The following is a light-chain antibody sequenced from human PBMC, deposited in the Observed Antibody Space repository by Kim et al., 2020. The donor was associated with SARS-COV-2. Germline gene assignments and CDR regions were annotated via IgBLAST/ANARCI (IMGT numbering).Light chain of an antibody. Sequence: APSKRQTRPCFFSQSINNNYLGWYQQKPGQAPKLLFYWASNRAFGVPDRFSGRGSGTDFTLTISSLEAEDVAIYYCHQYYNSPQTFGQGTKVDIK. J-gene: IGKJ1*01. CDR3: HQYYNSPQT. CDR1: PCFFSQSINNNY. V-gene: IGKV4-1*01. CDR2: WAS.